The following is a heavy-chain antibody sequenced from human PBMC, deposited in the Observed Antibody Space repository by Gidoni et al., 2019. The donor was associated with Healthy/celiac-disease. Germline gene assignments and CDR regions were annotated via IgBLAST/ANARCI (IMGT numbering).Heavy chain of an antibody. CDR2: ISGSGGST. V-gene: IGHV3-23*01. Sequence: EVQLLESGGGLVQPGGSLRLSCAASGFTFSSYAMRWVRQAPGKGLEWVSAISGSGGSTYYADSVKGRFTISRDNSKNTLYLQMNSLRAEDTAVYYCAKGRAMIVVVIPFDYWGQGTLVTVSS. CDR3: AKGRAMIVVVIPFDY. J-gene: IGHJ4*02. CDR1: GFTFSSYA. D-gene: IGHD3-22*01.